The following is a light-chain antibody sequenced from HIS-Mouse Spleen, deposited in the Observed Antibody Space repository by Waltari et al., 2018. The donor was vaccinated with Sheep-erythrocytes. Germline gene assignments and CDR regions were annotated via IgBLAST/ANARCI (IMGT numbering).Light chain of an antibody. J-gene: IGKJ5*01. CDR1: QIVSSY. CDR2: DAS. V-gene: IGKV3-11*01. CDR3: QQRSNWPPIT. Sequence: EIVLTQSPATLSLSPGERATLSCRASQIVSSYLAWYQQKPGQAPRLLTYDASNRATGIPARFSGSGSGTDFTLTISSLEPEDFAVYYCQQRSNWPPITFGQGTRLEIK.